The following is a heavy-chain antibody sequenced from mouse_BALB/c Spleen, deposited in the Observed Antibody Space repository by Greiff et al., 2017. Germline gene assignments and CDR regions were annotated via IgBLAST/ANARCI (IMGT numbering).Heavy chain of an antibody. Sequence: EVMLVESGGGLVKPGGSLKLSCAASGFTFSSYAMSWVRQTPEKRLEWVASISSGGSTYYPDSVKGRFTISRDNARNILYLQMSSLRSEDTAMYYCARGGNYVWFAYWGQGTLVTVSA. J-gene: IGHJ3*01. V-gene: IGHV5-6-5*01. CDR3: ARGGNYVWFAY. CDR1: GFTFSSYA. D-gene: IGHD2-1*01. CDR2: ISSGGST.